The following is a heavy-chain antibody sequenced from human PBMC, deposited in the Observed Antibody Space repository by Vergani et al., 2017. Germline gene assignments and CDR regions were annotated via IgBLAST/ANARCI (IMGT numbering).Heavy chain of an antibody. Sequence: QLQLQESGSGLVKPSQTLSLTCDVSGDYISNGGYSWNWIRQPTGKGLEWIGYIYHSGNPYYNPSLKSRVTISVDRSKNLFSLNLASVTAADTAVYYCARGRVTASVFDPWGQGTLVTVSS. D-gene: IGHD2-21*02. CDR2: IYHSGNP. CDR3: ARGRVTASVFDP. J-gene: IGHJ5*02. V-gene: IGHV4-30-2*01. CDR1: GDYISNGGYS.